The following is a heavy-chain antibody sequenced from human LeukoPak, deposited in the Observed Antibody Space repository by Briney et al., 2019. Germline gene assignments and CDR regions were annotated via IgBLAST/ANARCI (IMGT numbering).Heavy chain of an antibody. J-gene: IGHJ4*02. CDR2: ISGSGGST. D-gene: IGHD3-9*01. V-gene: IGHV3-23*01. Sequence: GGSLRLSCAASGFTFSSYAMSWVRQAPWKGLEWVSGISGSGGSTNYADSVKGRFTISRDNSKNTLYLQMNSLRAEDTAVYYCAKFGYSDWLSHFDYWGQGTLVTVSS. CDR1: GFTFSSYA. CDR3: AKFGYSDWLSHFDY.